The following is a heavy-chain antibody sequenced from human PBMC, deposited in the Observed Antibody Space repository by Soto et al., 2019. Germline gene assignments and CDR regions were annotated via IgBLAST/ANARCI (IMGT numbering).Heavy chain of an antibody. J-gene: IGHJ4*02. D-gene: IGHD2-15*01. V-gene: IGHV3-23*01. Sequence: PGGTLRLTCSASGVTFTSHAMNWVCQAPGKGLEWVAGSTPGGDNTYYADSVKGRFTISRDNSKNTVYLQMNYLRAEDTALYYCAKNAGGTCYARVDGWGQGTLVTVSS. CDR2: STPGGDNT. CDR1: GVTFTSHA. CDR3: AKNAGGTCYARVDG.